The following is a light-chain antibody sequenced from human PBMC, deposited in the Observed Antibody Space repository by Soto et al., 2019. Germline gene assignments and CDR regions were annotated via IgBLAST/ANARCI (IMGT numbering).Light chain of an antibody. CDR1: QSISSW. CDR3: QQYNSYSWT. V-gene: IGKV1-5*01. Sequence: TQVPLSSSTLSASQRHRVHLNCRASQSISSWLAWYQQKPGKAPKLLIYDASSLESGVPSRFSGSGSGTEFTLTISSLQPDDFATYYCQQYNSYSWTFGQGTKVDI. J-gene: IGKJ1*01. CDR2: DAS.